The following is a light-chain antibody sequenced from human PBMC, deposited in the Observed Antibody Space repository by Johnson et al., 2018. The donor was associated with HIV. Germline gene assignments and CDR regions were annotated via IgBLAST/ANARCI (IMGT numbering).Light chain of an antibody. Sequence: QSVLTQPPSVSAAPGQKVTISCSGSSSNIGNNYVSWYQQLPGTAPRLLIYDNNKRPSGIPDRFSGSKSDTSATLGITGLQTGDEAEYYCETWDSSLSGVFGTGTKVTVL. CDR1: SSNIGNNY. V-gene: IGLV1-51*01. CDR3: ETWDSSLSGV. CDR2: DNN. J-gene: IGLJ1*01.